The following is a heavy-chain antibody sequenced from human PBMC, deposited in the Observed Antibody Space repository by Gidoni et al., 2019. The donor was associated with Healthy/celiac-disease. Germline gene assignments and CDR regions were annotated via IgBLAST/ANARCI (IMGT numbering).Heavy chain of an antibody. V-gene: IGHV3-49*04. CDR3: TRAGGLDDILTGLLPDHDAFDI. D-gene: IGHD3-9*01. J-gene: IGHJ3*02. CDR1: GFTFGDYP. Sequence: EVQLVESGGGLLQPGRSLRLSCPASGFTFGDYPMCWVRQAPGKGLEWVGFIRSKAYGGTTEYAASVKGRFTISRDDSKSIAYLQMNSLKTEDTAVYYCTRAGGLDDILTGLLPDHDAFDIWGQGTMVTVSS. CDR2: IRSKAYGGTT.